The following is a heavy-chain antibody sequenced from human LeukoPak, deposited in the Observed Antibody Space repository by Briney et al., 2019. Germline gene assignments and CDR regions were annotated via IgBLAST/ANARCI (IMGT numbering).Heavy chain of an antibody. CDR2: ISSSSSYI. D-gene: IGHD3-16*02. V-gene: IGHV3-21*01. CDR3: ARDQGGYTPDAFDI. J-gene: IGHJ3*02. Sequence: PGGSLRLSCAASGFTFSSYSMNWVRQAPGKGLEWVSSISSSSSYIYYADSVKGRFTISRDNAKNSLYLQMNSLRAEDTAVYYCARDQGGYTPDAFDIWGQGTMVTVSS. CDR1: GFTFSSYS.